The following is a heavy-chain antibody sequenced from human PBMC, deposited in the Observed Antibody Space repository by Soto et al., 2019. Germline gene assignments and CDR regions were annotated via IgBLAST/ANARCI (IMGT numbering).Heavy chain of an antibody. CDR2: ISAYSGNT. Sequence: ASVKVSCKTSGYSFTSYGISWVRQVPGQGLEWMGWISAYSGNTNYAQKLQGRVTMTTDTSTSTAYMELRSLRSDDTAVYYCARFCSGGSCYQDYYYYYGMDVWGQGTTVTVSS. D-gene: IGHD2-15*01. CDR3: ARFCSGGSCYQDYYYYYGMDV. V-gene: IGHV1-18*01. CDR1: GYSFTSYG. J-gene: IGHJ6*02.